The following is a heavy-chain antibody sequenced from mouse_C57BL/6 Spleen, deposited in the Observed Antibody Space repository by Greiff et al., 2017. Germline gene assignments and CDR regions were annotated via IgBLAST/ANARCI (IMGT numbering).Heavy chain of an antibody. CDR3: ARPYDGYSGAMDY. D-gene: IGHD2-3*01. CDR1: GFSLTSYG. Sequence: VMLVESGPGLVAPSQSLSITCAVSGFSLTSYGVHWVRQPPGKGLEWLVVIWSDGSTTYNSALKSRLSISKDNSKSQVFLKMNSLQTDDTAMYYCARPYDGYSGAMDYWGQGTSVTVSS. CDR2: IWSDGST. J-gene: IGHJ4*01. V-gene: IGHV2-6*03.